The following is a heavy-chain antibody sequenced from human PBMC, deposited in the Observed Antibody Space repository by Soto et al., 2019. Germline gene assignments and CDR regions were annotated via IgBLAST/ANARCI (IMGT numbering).Heavy chain of an antibody. D-gene: IGHD2-2*01. CDR1: GFTFSDEN. J-gene: IGHJ6*02. V-gene: IGHV3-21*06. CDR3: ARDSDCHSTSCFFPPHV. Sequence: AGSLRLSCSASGFTFSDENMSWVRQVPGKGLEWVSGISAGGSYIFYADSVQGRFSISRDNPKNSLFLEMNSLRVEDTAVYYCARDSDCHSTSCFFPPHVWGQGTTVTVSS. CDR2: ISAGGSYI.